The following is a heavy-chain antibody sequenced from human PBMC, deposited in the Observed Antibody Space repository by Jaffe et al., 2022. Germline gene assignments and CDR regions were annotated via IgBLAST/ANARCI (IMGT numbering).Heavy chain of an antibody. CDR3: VRRDEYYDSAGL. D-gene: IGHD3-22*01. CDR1: GYSFIYFW. CDR2: IYPGDSGS. J-gene: IGHJ4*02. Sequence: EVQLVQSGAVVKKPGESLNISCKTSGYSFIYFWIGWVRQVPGKGLEYMGIIYPGDSGSKFAPSFQGNVSFSVDESSTTAYVHFHSLKTSDTATYYCVRRDEYYDSAGLWGQGTQVTVAS. V-gene: IGHV5-51*03.